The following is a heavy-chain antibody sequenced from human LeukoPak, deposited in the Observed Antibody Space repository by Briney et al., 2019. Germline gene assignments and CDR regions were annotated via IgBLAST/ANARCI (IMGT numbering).Heavy chain of an antibody. CDR1: GFTFSSYG. V-gene: IGHV3-30*02. CDR2: IRYDGSNK. D-gene: IGHD2-2*02. J-gene: IGHJ6*03. CDR3: AKIVVPAAIQVLYYYYMDV. Sequence: PGGSLRLSCAASGFTFSSYGMHWVRQASGKGLEWVAFIRYDGSNKYYADSVKGRFTISRDNSKNTLYLQMNSLRAEDTAVYYCAKIVVPAAIQVLYYYYMDVWGKGTTVTVSS.